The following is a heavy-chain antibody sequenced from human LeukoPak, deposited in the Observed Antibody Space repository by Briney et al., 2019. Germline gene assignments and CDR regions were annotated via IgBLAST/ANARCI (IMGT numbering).Heavy chain of an antibody. CDR1: GVSINSYC. J-gene: IGHJ6*01. D-gene: IGHD3-10*01. V-gene: IGHV4-59*08. CDR2: VFYSGRT. CDR3: SRLGSVRRRDFYYYGMDV. Sequence: SETLSLTCTVSGVSINSYCWSWLRQPTGKGLEWVGYVFYSGRTNYNPSLKSRVTISVDTSKSQFSFKQRYVTAADHVGDYLSRLGSVRRRDFYYYGMDVWVQGTTVTVSS.